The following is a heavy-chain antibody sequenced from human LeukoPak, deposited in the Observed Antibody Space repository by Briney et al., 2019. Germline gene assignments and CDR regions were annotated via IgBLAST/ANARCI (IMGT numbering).Heavy chain of an antibody. CDR1: GFTFSSYE. V-gene: IGHV3-48*03. D-gene: IGHD2-2*01. CDR3: ARAGLGDIVVVPADSNWFDP. CDR2: ISSSGSTI. Sequence: GGSLRLSCAASGFTFSSYEMNRVRQAPGKGLEWVSYISSSGSTIYYADSVKGRFTISRDNAKNSLYLQMNSLRAEDTAVYYCARAGLGDIVVVPADSNWFDPWGQGTLVTVSS. J-gene: IGHJ5*02.